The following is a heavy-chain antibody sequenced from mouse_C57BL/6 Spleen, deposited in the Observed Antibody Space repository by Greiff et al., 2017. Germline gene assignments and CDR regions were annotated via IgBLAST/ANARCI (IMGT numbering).Heavy chain of an antibody. J-gene: IGHJ2*01. CDR3: ARRDTTVVEYFDY. D-gene: IGHD1-1*01. Sequence: VQLQESGAELVRPGTSVKMSCKASGYTFTNYWIGWAKQRPGHGLEWIGDIYPGGGYTNYNEKFKGKATLTADKSSSTAYMQFSSLTSEDSAIYYGARRDTTVVEYFDYWGQGTTLTVSS. V-gene: IGHV1-63*01. CDR2: IYPGGGYT. CDR1: GYTFTNYW.